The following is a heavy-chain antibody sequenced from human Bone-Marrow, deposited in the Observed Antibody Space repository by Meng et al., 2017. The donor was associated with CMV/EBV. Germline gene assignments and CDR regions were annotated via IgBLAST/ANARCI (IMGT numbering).Heavy chain of an antibody. CDR3: ARVARRFTIFYPY. D-gene: IGHD3-9*01. CDR2: MNPNSGDT. CDR1: GYTFTSYD. V-gene: IGHV1-8*01. J-gene: IGHJ4*02. Sequence: VKVSCKASGYTFTSYDINWVRQATGQGLEWMGWMNPNSGDTGYAQKFQGRVTMTRNTSISTAYMELSSLRSEDTAVYYCARVARRFTIFYPYWGQGTLVTVSS.